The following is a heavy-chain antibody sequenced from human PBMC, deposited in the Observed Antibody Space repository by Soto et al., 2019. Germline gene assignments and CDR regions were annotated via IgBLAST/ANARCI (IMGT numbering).Heavy chain of an antibody. CDR1: GFTFSSYG. CDR2: IWYDGSKK. Sequence: QVQLVESGGGVVQPGRSLRLSCAASGFTFSSYGMHWVRQAPGKGLEWVAVIWYDGSKKYYADSVKGRFTIPRDNSKHTLYLQMNRLRAEDTAVYYCVRGSSGSSYVNYYYGMDVWGKGTTVTVSS. J-gene: IGHJ6*04. CDR3: VRGSSGSSYVNYYYGMDV. D-gene: IGHD3-10*01. V-gene: IGHV3-33*01.